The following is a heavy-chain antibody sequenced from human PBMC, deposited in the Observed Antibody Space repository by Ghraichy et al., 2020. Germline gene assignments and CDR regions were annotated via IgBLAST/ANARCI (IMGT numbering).Heavy chain of an antibody. Sequence: GGSLRLSCAASGFTFSSFAMNWVRQAPGKGLEWVSVISGNGGSIYHADSVKGRFSISRDNSKNTMDLQMNSLRAEDTAAYYCAKGGRMDRWNDAFDIWGQGTMVTVSS. CDR2: ISGNGGSI. J-gene: IGHJ3*02. CDR3: AKGGRMDRWNDAFDI. V-gene: IGHV3-23*01. CDR1: GFTFSSFA. D-gene: IGHD3-16*01.